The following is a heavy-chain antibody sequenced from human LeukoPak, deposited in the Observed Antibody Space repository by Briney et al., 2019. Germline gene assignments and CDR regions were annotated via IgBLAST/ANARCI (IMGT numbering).Heavy chain of an antibody. CDR1: TFNFSDYY. D-gene: IGHD3-10*01. V-gene: IGHV3-23*01. CDR2: ISGSGAKA. J-gene: IGHJ6*03. Sequence: GGSLRLSCAASTFNFSDYYMSWVRQAPGRGLEWVSGISGSGAKAYYSDSVKGRFTISRDNSKSILYLQMNSLRVEDTALYYCAKDPMWFGKGDYKYYMDVWGKGTTVTVSS. CDR3: AKDPMWFGKGDYKYYMDV.